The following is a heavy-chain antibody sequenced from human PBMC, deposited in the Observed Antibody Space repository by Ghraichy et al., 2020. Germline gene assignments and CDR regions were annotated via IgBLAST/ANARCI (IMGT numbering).Heavy chain of an antibody. CDR3: ARPAHLSSGHARAFDI. Sequence: SETLSLTCTVSGGSMSSYYWSWIRQSPGKGLEWIGYSYGSGTTNYNPSLKSRVTMSVDTSKNQFSLKMSSVTAADTAVYYCARPAHLSSGHARAFDIWGQGTMVTVSS. V-gene: IGHV4-59*01. CDR2: SYGSGTT. CDR1: GGSMSSYY. J-gene: IGHJ3*02. D-gene: IGHD3-22*01.